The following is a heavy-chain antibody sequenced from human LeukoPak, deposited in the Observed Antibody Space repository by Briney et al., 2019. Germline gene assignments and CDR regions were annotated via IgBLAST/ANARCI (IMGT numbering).Heavy chain of an antibody. J-gene: IGHJ4*02. D-gene: IGHD1-7*01. Sequence: GASVKVSCKASGYTFTGYYMHWVRQAPGQGLEWMGWINPNSGGTNYAQKFQGWVTMTRDTSISTAYMELSRLRSDDTAVYYCASNEGGNYGPQGSRYFDYWGQGTLVTVSS. CDR2: INPNSGGT. CDR1: GYTFTGYY. CDR3: ASNEGGNYGPQGSRYFDY. V-gene: IGHV1-2*04.